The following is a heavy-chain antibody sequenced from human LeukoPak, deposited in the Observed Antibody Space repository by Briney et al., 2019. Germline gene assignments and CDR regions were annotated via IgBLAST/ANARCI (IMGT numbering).Heavy chain of an antibody. CDR2: FSGNGGST. Sequence: GGSLRLSCAASGFTASNYAMSWVRQAPGKGLEWVSTFSGNGGSTYYADSVKGRFTISRDNAQKSLYLQMNSLRAEDTAVYYGARVGYSSGWYFDYWGQGTLVTVSS. V-gene: IGHV3-23*01. CDR1: GFTASNYA. D-gene: IGHD6-19*01. J-gene: IGHJ4*02. CDR3: ARVGYSSGWYFDY.